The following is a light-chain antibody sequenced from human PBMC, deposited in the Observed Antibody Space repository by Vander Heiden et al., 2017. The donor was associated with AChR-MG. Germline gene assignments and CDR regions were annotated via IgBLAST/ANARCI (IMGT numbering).Light chain of an antibody. CDR2: DVS. J-gene: IGLJ2*01. CDR1: TSDVGGYNY. V-gene: IGLV2-14*03. CDR3: NSYTSSSRV. Sequence: QSALTQPASVSASPGQSITISCTRTTSDVGGYNYVSWYQQHPGKAPEIVIYDVSNRPSGVSNRFSGSKSGNTASLTISGLQAEDEADYYCNSYTSSSRVFGGGTKLTVL.